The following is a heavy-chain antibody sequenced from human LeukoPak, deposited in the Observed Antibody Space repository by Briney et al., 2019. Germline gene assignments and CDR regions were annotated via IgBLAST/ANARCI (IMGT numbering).Heavy chain of an antibody. V-gene: IGHV4-61*02. D-gene: IGHD2-2*01. CDR2: IYTSGST. CDR3: ARTIERYCSTTSCRAFDI. Sequence: SETLSLTCTVSGGSISSGSYYWSWIRQPAGKGLEWIGRIYTSGSTNYNPSLKSRVTMSVDTSKNQFSLKLSAVTAADTAVYYCARTIERYCSTTSCRAFDIWGQGTMVTVSS. CDR1: GGSISSGSYY. J-gene: IGHJ3*02.